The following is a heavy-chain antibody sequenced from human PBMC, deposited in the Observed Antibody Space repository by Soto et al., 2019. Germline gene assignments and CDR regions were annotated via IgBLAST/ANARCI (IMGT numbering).Heavy chain of an antibody. Sequence: SETLSLTCTVSGGSISSYYWSWIRQPPGKGLEWIGYIYYSGSTNYNPSLKSRVTISVDTSKNQFSLKLSSVTAADTAVYYCARDSGGSIFDYWGQGTLVTVSS. V-gene: IGHV4-59*01. J-gene: IGHJ4*02. CDR1: GGSISSYY. D-gene: IGHD2-15*01. CDR3: ARDSGGSIFDY. CDR2: IYYSGST.